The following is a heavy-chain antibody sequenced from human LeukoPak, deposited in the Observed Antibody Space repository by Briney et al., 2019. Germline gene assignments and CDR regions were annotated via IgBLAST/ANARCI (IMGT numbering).Heavy chain of an antibody. V-gene: IGHV4-34*01. Sequence: SETLSLTCAVYGGSFSGYYWSWIRQAPGKGLEWIGEINHSGSTNYNPSLKSRVTISVDTSKNQFSLNLSSVTAADTAVYYCARSGLRFLEWFRHFDYWGQGTLVTVSS. D-gene: IGHD3-3*01. J-gene: IGHJ4*02. CDR3: ARSGLRFLEWFRHFDY. CDR1: GGSFSGYY. CDR2: INHSGST.